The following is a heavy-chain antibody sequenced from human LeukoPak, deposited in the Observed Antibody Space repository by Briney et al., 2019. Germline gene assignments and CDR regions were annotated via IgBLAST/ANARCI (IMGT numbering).Heavy chain of an antibody. V-gene: IGHV4-34*01. D-gene: IGHD1-26*01. CDR1: GFTFSRYW. Sequence: GSLGLSCAASGFTFSRYWMSWVRQPPGKGLEWIGEINHSGSTNYNPSLKSRVTISVDTSKDQFSLKLSSVTAADTAVYYCARVLSGSYRTFSFDYWGQGTLVTVSS. CDR3: ARVLSGSYRTFSFDY. CDR2: INHSGST. J-gene: IGHJ4*02.